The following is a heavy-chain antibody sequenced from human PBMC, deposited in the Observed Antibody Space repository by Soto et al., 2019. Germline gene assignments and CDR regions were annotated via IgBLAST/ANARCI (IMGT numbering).Heavy chain of an antibody. CDR3: ARNVRDSSGYFGFAY. J-gene: IGHJ4*02. V-gene: IGHV3-48*03. Sequence: PGGSLRLSCAASGFTFSSYEMNWVRQAPGKGLEWVSYISSSGSTIYYADSVKGRFTISRDNAKNSLYLQMNSLRAEDTAVYYCARNVRDSSGYFGFAYWGQGTRVTVSS. CDR2: ISSSGSTI. D-gene: IGHD3-22*01. CDR1: GFTFSSYE.